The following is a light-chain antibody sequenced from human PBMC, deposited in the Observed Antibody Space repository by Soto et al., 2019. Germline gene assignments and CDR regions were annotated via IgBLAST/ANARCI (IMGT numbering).Light chain of an antibody. CDR1: QSINNR. CDR2: DAS. V-gene: IGKV1-5*01. CDR3: QQAASFPIT. Sequence: IQMTQSPSTLSASIGDRVTITCRASQSINNRLAWYQQMPGKAPNLLIYDASSLESGVPSRFRGSGSETEFTLTISGLQPEDFATYYCQQAASFPITFGQGTRLEIK. J-gene: IGKJ5*01.